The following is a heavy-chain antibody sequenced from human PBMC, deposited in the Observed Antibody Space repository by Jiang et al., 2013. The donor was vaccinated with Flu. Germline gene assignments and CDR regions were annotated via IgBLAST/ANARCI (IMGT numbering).Heavy chain of an antibody. CDR2: IYYSGST. CDR3: ARPPYGSGSYYFDY. V-gene: IGHV4-39*01. CDR1: GGSISSSSYY. Sequence: GSGLVKPSETLSLTCTVSGGSISSSSYYWGWIRQPPGKGLEWIGSIYYSGSTYYNPSLKSRVTISVDTSKNQFSLKLSSVTAADTAVYYCARPPYGSGSYYFDYWGQGTLGHRLL. D-gene: IGHD3-10*01. J-gene: IGHJ4*02.